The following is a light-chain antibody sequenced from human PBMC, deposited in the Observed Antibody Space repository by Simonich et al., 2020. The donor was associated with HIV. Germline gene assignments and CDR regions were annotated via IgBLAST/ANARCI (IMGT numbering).Light chain of an antibody. CDR1: QSISSY. Sequence: DIQMTQSPSSLSASVGDRVTITCRASQSISSYLNWYQQKPGKAPKLLIYAASSLQRGVPSRFSGSGSGTDFTLTISSLQPEYFATYYCQQANSFPLTFGGGTKVEIK. CDR3: QQANSFPLT. J-gene: IGKJ4*01. CDR2: AAS. V-gene: IGKV1-39*01.